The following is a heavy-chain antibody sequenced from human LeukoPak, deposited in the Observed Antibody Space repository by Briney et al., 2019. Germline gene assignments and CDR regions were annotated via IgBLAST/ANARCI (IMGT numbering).Heavy chain of an antibody. V-gene: IGHV4-34*01. Sequence: SETLSLTCAVYGGSFSGYCWSWIRQPPGKGLEWIGEINHSGSTNYNPSLKSRVTISVDTSKNQFSLKLSSVTAADTAVYYCARGRCSGGSCYRSYYFDYWGQGTLVTVSS. D-gene: IGHD2-15*01. CDR1: GGSFSGYC. CDR2: INHSGST. J-gene: IGHJ4*02. CDR3: ARGRCSGGSCYRSYYFDY.